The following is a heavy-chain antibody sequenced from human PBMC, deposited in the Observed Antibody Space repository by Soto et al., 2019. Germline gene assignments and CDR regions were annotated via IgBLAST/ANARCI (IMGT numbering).Heavy chain of an antibody. CDR2: ISGGGGST. V-gene: IGHV3-23*01. CDR3: AKGGRVGSLFGQYADY. J-gene: IGHJ4*02. D-gene: IGHD1-26*01. Sequence: PGGSLRLSCTASGFTFSIYAMNWVRQAPGKGLEWVSAISGGGGSTYDADSVKGRFTISRDNSKNTLYLQMDRLRADDTAVYYCAKGGRVGSLFGQYADYWGQGALVTVSS. CDR1: GFTFSIYA.